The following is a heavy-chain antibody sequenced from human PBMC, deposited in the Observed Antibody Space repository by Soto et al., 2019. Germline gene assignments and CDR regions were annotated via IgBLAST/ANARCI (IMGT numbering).Heavy chain of an antibody. D-gene: IGHD6-13*01. CDR2: MNPNSGNT. CDR3: ARDGMVRGYSSSDY. CDR1: GYTFPSYD. J-gene: IGHJ4*02. Sequence: QVQLVQSGAEVKKPGASVKVSCKASGYTFPSYDINWVRQAPGQGLEWMGWMNPNSGNTGYEQKFQGRVTMTRNTSISTAYMELSSLRSEDTAVYYCARDGMVRGYSSSDYWGQGTLVTVSS. V-gene: IGHV1-8*01.